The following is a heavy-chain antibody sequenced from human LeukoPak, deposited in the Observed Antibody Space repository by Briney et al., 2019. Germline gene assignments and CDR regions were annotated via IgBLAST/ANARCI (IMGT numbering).Heavy chain of an antibody. D-gene: IGHD3-9*01. CDR1: GFTFSSYA. Sequence: GGSLRLSCAASGFTFSSYAMSWVRQAPGKGLEWVSAISGSGGSTYYADSVEGRFTISRDNSKNTLYLQMNSLRAEDTAVYYCAKDSSQSPYDILTGPKGTDWFDPWGQGTLVTVSS. CDR2: ISGSGGST. J-gene: IGHJ5*02. V-gene: IGHV3-23*01. CDR3: AKDSSQSPYDILTGPKGTDWFDP.